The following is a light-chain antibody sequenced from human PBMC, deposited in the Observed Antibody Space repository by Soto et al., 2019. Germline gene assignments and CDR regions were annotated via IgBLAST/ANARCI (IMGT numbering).Light chain of an antibody. CDR3: QQGHNWPLT. Sequence: EIVMTQSPATLSVSPGESATLSCRASQSISSELAWYQQKPGQPPRLLIYGASTRATGVPARFTGSGSGSDFTLTISGLQSEDFAVSYCQQGHNWPLTFGQGTRLEI. J-gene: IGKJ2*01. CDR2: GAS. CDR1: QSISSE. V-gene: IGKV3-15*01.